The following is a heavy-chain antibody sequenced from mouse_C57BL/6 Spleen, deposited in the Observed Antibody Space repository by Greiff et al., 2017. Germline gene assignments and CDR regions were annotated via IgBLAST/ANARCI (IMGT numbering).Heavy chain of an antibody. Sequence: EVKVVESGGDLVKPGGSLKLSCAASGFTFSSYGMSWVRQTPDKRLEWVATISSGGSYTYYPDSVKGRFTISRDNAKNTLYLQMSSLKSEDTALYYCARGRGRDYFDCWGQGTTLTVSS. V-gene: IGHV5-6*01. CDR1: GFTFSSYG. CDR2: ISSGGSYT. J-gene: IGHJ2*01. CDR3: ARGRGRDYFDC.